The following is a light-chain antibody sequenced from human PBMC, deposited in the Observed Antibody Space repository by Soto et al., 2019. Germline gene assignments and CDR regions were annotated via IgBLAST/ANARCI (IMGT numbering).Light chain of an antibody. CDR3: QTWGTGSWV. CDR1: SGHSSYA. J-gene: IGLJ3*02. Sequence: QPVLTQSPSASASLGASVKLTCTLSSGHSSYAIAWHQQQPEKGPRYLMKLNSDGSHSKGDGIPDRFSGSSSGAERYLTISSLQSEVEPDYYCQTWGTGSWVFGGGTMLTVL. CDR2: LNSDGSH. V-gene: IGLV4-69*01.